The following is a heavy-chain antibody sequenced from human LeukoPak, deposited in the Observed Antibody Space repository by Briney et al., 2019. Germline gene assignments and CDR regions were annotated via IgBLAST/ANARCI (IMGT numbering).Heavy chain of an antibody. CDR3: ASGDNDPLFDY. D-gene: IGHD1-1*01. CDR2: IYYSGST. V-gene: IGHV4-31*03. Sequence: SQTLSLTCTVSGGSISSGGYYWSWIRQHPGKGLEWIGSIYYSGSTNYNPSLQGRVTISLDTSRNQFSLKLSSVTAADTAVYYCASGDNDPLFDYWGQGALVTVSS. CDR1: GGSISSGGYY. J-gene: IGHJ4*02.